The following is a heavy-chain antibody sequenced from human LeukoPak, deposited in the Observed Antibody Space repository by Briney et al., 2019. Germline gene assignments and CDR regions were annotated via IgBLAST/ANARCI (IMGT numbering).Heavy chain of an antibody. V-gene: IGHV1-69*01. CDR3: AVEDDYGDPRWDY. CDR1: GGTFSSYA. J-gene: IGHJ4*02. CDR2: IIPIFGTA. D-gene: IGHD4-17*01. Sequence: GSSVKVSCKASGGTFSSYAISWVRQAPGQGLEWMGGIIPIFGTANHAQKFQGRVTITADESTSTAYMELRSLRSDDTAVYYCAVEDDYGDPRWDYWGQGTLVTVSS.